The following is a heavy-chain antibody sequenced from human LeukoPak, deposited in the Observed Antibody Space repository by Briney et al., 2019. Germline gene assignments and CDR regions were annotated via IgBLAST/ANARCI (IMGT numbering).Heavy chain of an antibody. V-gene: IGHV5-51*01. J-gene: IGHJ3*02. CDR1: GYSFTNYW. Sequence: PGESLKISCQGSGYSFTNYWIGWVRQMPGKGLEWLGIMYPGDSETRYSPSFQDQVTISADKSISIAYLQWSSLKASDTAMYYCATALYTGIYGDAFDIWGQGTMVTVSS. D-gene: IGHD1-26*01. CDR2: MYPGDSET. CDR3: ATALYTGIYGDAFDI.